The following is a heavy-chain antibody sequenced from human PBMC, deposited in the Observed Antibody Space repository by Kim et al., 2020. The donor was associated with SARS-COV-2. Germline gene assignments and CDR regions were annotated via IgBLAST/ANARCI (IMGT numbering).Heavy chain of an antibody. J-gene: IGHJ4*02. CDR3: AGITMVRGVTGADY. V-gene: IGHV4-39*01. D-gene: IGHD3-10*01. Sequence: NPSLKSRVTISVDTSKNQFSLKLSSVTAADTAVYYCAGITMVRGVTGADYWGQGTLVTVSS.